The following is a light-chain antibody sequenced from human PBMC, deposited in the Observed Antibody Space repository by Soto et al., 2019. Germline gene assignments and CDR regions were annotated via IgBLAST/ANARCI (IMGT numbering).Light chain of an antibody. J-gene: IGKJ2*01. V-gene: IGKV3-15*01. CDR2: GAS. Sequence: EIVMTQSPATLSVSPGERVTLSCRASQSVSSDLAWYLQKPGQAPSLLVYGASTRATGMPARFSGSGSGTEFTLTISSLQSEDFAVYHCQQYNNWPHTFGQGTKLEIK. CDR3: QQYNNWPHT. CDR1: QSVSSD.